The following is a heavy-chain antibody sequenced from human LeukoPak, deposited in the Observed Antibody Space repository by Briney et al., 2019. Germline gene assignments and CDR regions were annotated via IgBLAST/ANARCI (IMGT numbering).Heavy chain of an antibody. CDR1: GGSISSYY. D-gene: IGHD1-26*01. CDR3: ARHGAYSGSYYGGRVLDY. CDR2: IYYSGST. Sequence: PSETLSLTCTVSGGSISSYYWSWIRQPPGKGLEWIGYIYYSGSTNYNPSLKSRVTISVDTSKNQFSLKLSSVTAADTAVYYCARHGAYSGSYYGGRVLDYWGQGTLVTVSS. V-gene: IGHV4-59*08. J-gene: IGHJ4*02.